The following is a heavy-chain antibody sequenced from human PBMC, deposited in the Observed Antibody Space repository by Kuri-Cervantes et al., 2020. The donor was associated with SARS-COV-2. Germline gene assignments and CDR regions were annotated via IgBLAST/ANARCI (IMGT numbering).Heavy chain of an antibody. D-gene: IGHD6-6*01. CDR3: ARGQVEQLDYYYMDV. Sequence: GESLKISCAASGFTFSSYAMSWVRQAPGKGLEWVSAIRGSGGSTYYADSVKGRFTISRDNSKNTLYLQMNSLRAEDTAVYYCARGQVEQLDYYYMDVWGKGTTVTVSS. CDR2: IRGSGGST. V-gene: IGHV3-23*01. CDR1: GFTFSSYA. J-gene: IGHJ6*03.